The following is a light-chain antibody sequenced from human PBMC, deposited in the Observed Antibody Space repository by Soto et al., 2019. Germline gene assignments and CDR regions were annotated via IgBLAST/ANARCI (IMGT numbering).Light chain of an antibody. J-gene: IGKJ4*02. V-gene: IGKV3D-15*01. CDR2: GAS. CDR1: QSVRSSN. Sequence: TQSPSTLSLSPGERATLSCRASQSVRSSNLAWYQQMPGQAPRLLIFGASIRATGIPHRFSGSWAGTEFTLTITSLQSEDSAVYYCQQYNDWPLTFGGGTKVDIK. CDR3: QQYNDWPLT.